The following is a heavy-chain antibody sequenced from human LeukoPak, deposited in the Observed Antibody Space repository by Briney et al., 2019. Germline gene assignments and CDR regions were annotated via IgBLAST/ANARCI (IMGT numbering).Heavy chain of an antibody. D-gene: IGHD3-22*01. CDR3: AKEENYYDSSGCRHNAY. CDR1: GFTFSSYA. V-gene: IGHV3-23*01. J-gene: IGHJ4*02. Sequence: GGSLRLSCAASGFTFSSYAMSWVRQAPGKGLEWVSAISGSGGRTYYADSVKGRFTISRDNSKNTLYLQMNSLRAEDTAVYYCAKEENYYDSSGCRHNAYWGQGTLVTVSS. CDR2: ISGSGGRT.